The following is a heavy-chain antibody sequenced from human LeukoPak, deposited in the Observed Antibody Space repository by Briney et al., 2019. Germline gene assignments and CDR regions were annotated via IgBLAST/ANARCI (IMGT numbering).Heavy chain of an antibody. V-gene: IGHV3-64*01. J-gene: IGHJ4*02. CDR2: ISSNGGST. D-gene: IGHD2-8*01. Sequence: GGSLRPSCAASGFTFSSYVMHWVRQAPGKGLEYVSAISSNGGSTYYPNSVKGRFTIPRDNSKNTLYLQMGSLRAEDMAIYYCARSKRYCTNGICYTNGGFDHWGQGTLVTVSS. CDR3: ARSKRYCTNGICYTNGGFDH. CDR1: GFTFSSYV.